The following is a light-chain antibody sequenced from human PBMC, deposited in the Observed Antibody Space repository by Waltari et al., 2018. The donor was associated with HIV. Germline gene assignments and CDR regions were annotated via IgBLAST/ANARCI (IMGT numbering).Light chain of an antibody. CDR3: QQYGSSPRT. V-gene: IGKV3-20*01. CDR1: QSCNSHF. CDR2: SAY. J-gene: IGKJ1*01. Sequence: EIVFTQSPDTLSLSPGKRATLSCRASQSCNSHFLAWYQQKPGQSPRLLIYSAYSRATHIPDRVRGSGDGSDFTLTIARLETEDFAVYYCQQYGSSPRTFGQGTKVELK.